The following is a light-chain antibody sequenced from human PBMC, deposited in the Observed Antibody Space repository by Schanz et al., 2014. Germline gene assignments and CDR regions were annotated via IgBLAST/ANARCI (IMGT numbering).Light chain of an antibody. CDR3: SSYTRSSTRV. J-gene: IGLJ3*02. V-gene: IGLV2-8*01. CDR2: EVS. CDR1: SSDVGGYKY. Sequence: QSALTQPPSASGSPGQSVTISCTGTSSDVGGYKYVSWYQQHPGKAPKLMIYEVSKRPSGVPDRFSASKSGNTASLTVSGLQAEDEADYYCSSYTRSSTRVFGGGTKLTVL.